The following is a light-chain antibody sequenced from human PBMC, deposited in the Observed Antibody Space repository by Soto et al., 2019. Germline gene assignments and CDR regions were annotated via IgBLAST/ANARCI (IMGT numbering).Light chain of an antibody. Sequence: DVQMTQSPSSLSAFVGDRLTITCRASQGIAPYLAWFQQKPGKVHKLLIYATSTLQSGVPSRFSGSGSGTDFTLTINSLQPEDVGTYYCQKYNSAPLTFGGGTKVEIK. V-gene: IGKV1-27*01. CDR3: QKYNSAPLT. CDR2: ATS. CDR1: QGIAPY. J-gene: IGKJ4*01.